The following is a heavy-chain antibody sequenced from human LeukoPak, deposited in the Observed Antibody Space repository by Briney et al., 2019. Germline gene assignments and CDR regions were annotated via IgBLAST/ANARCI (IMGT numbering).Heavy chain of an antibody. J-gene: IGHJ6*03. CDR1: GYTFTSYY. CDR2: INPSGGST. D-gene: IGHD2-2*01. Sequence: GASVKVSCKASGYTFTSYYMHWVRQAPGQGLEWMGIINPSGGSTSYAQKFQGRVTITRNTSISTAYMELSSLRSEDTAVYYCARGPVPAAMWGYYYYMDVWGKGTTVTVSS. V-gene: IGHV1-46*01. CDR3: ARGPVPAAMWGYYYYMDV.